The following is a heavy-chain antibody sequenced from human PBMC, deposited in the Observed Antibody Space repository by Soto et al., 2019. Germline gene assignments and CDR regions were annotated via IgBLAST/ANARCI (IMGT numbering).Heavy chain of an antibody. CDR3: VKDPYSSSWYAGWFDP. V-gene: IGHV3-64D*08. D-gene: IGHD6-13*01. Sequence: GSLRLSCSASGFTFGSYAMHWVRQAPGKGLEYVTAISSNGGSTYYADSVKGRFTISRDNSKNTLYLQMSSLRAEDTAVYYCVKDPYSSSWYAGWFDPWGQGTLVTVSS. CDR1: GFTFGSYA. J-gene: IGHJ5*02. CDR2: ISSNGGST.